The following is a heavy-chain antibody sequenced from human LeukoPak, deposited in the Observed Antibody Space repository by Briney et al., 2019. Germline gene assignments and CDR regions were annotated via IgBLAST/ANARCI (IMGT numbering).Heavy chain of an antibody. CDR1: GFTFSTYA. CDR3: AKGAYSSHYYYYYMDV. J-gene: IGHJ6*03. Sequence: GGSLRLSCAASGFTFSTYAMHWVRQAPGKGLEWVALISYDGSNKYYADSVKGRFTISRDNSKNTLYLQMNSLRAEDTAVYYCAKGAYSSHYYYYYMDVWGKGTTVTVSS. CDR2: ISYDGSNK. D-gene: IGHD6-13*01. V-gene: IGHV3-30*04.